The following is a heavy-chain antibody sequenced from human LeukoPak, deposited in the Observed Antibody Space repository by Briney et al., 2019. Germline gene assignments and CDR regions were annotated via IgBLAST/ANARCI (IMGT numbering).Heavy chain of an antibody. CDR3: ARLCRLADPSRGYFDY. D-gene: IGHD3-9*01. J-gene: IGHJ4*02. CDR1: GGFLSSSLYY. Sequence: SETLSLTCTVSGGFLSSSLYYWGWIRQPPGKGLEWIGSIYYSDLTYYNPSLESRVAMSLDTSKNQFSLGLSSVTAADTAIYYCARLCRLADPSRGYFDYWGPGRLVTVSS. CDR2: IYYSDLT. V-gene: IGHV4-39*07.